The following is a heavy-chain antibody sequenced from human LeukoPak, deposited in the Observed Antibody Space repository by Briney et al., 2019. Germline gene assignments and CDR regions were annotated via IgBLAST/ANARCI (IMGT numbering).Heavy chain of an antibody. CDR1: GFAFGDFW. CDR2: IKQDGSAK. D-gene: IGHD2-2*01. J-gene: IGHJ4*02. CDR3: AREEPGYCSSTSCPAFDY. Sequence: GGSLRLSCAASGFAFGDFWMSWVRQTPGKGLESVATIKQDGSAKYYVDSVKGRFTISRDNAKNSLYLQMNSQRAEDTAVYYCAREEPGYCSSTSCPAFDYWGQGTLVTVSS. V-gene: IGHV3-7*01.